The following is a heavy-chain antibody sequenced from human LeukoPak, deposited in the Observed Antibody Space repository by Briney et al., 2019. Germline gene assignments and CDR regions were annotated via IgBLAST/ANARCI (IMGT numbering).Heavy chain of an antibody. J-gene: IGHJ6*02. CDR1: GYTFTSYA. CDR3: ARDLRATWNYYYGMDV. CDR2: INAGNGNT. V-gene: IGHV1-3*01. D-gene: IGHD1-26*01. Sequence: ASVKVSCKASGYTFTSYAMHWVRQAPGQRLEWMGWINAGNGNTKYSQKFQGRVTITRDTSASTAYMELSSLRSEDTAVYYCARDLRATWNYYYGMDVWGQGTTVTVSS.